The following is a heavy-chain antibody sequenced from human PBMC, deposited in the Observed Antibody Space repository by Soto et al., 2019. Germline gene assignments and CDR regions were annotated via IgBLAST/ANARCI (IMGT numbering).Heavy chain of an antibody. D-gene: IGHD3-10*01. V-gene: IGHV4-31*03. CDR2: LSHSGGT. J-gene: IGHJ4*02. Sequence: QVQLQESGPGLVKPSQTLSLTCTVSGASIGSGTYYWHWIRQHPGKGLEWIGWLSHSGGTYYNPSLRIRMTISVATSKDQFSLRLTSVTAADTAVYYCARGTRPDTRFGESIFDFWGQGTLVTVSS. CDR1: GASIGSGTYY. CDR3: ARGTRPDTRFGESIFDF.